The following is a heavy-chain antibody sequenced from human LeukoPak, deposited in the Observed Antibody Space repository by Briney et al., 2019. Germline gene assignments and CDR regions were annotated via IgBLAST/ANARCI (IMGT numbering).Heavy chain of an antibody. J-gene: IGHJ4*02. Sequence: ASVKVSCKVSGYTLTELSMHWVRQAPGKGLEWMGGFDPEDGETIYAQKFQGRVTMTEDTSTDTAYMELSSLRSEDTAVYYCATAYRFRGYSYGVLDYWGQGTLVTVSS. V-gene: IGHV1-24*01. CDR2: FDPEDGET. D-gene: IGHD5-18*01. CDR3: ATAYRFRGYSYGVLDY. CDR1: GYTLTELS.